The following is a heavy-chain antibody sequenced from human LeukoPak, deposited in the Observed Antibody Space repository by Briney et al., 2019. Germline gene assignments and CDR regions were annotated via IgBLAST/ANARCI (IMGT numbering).Heavy chain of an antibody. D-gene: IGHD3-9*01. CDR2: IIPIFGTA. Sequence: ASVKVSCKASGGTFSSYAISWVRQAPGQGLEWMGGIIPIFGTANYAQKFQGRVTITADESTSTAYMELSSLRSEDTAVYYCARDNHYDTLTGPLPLDYWGQGTLVTVSS. CDR1: GGTFSSYA. V-gene: IGHV1-69*13. CDR3: ARDNHYDTLTGPLPLDY. J-gene: IGHJ4*02.